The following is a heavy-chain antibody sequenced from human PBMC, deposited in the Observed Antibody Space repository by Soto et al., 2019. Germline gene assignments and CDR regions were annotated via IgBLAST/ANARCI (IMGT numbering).Heavy chain of an antibody. J-gene: IGHJ5*02. V-gene: IGHV2-5*02. Sequence: QITLKESGPTPVKPTQTPTLTCTCSAFSLTTSGEDVGWIRQPPEKALEWLALIYSDDDKRYTPSPKSRLISSEVTDESQVVLTMTNIDPVDTATYYDVRTNYCYFAYAWGQGTLLTVSS. CDR1: AFSLTTSGED. CDR3: VRTNYCYFAYA. CDR2: IYSDDDK. D-gene: IGHD3-9*01.